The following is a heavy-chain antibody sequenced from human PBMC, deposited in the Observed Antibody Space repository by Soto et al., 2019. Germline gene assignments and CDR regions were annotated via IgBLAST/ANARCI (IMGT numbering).Heavy chain of an antibody. D-gene: IGHD1-1*01. V-gene: IGHV3-7*01. Sequence: EVQLVESGGGLVQPGGSLRLSCEASGFTLSSYWMSWIRQAPGKGLEWVANTRQDGGQSYLVDSVQGRFTISRDNAKNSVYLQMNSLRAEDTAVYYCVRAGSTGGHFDSWGQGTLVTVSS. J-gene: IGHJ4*02. CDR2: TRQDGGQS. CDR1: GFTLSSYW. CDR3: VRAGSTGGHFDS.